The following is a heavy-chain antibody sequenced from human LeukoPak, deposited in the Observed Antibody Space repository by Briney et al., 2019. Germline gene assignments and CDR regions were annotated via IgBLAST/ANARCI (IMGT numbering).Heavy chain of an antibody. CDR3: ARGPDYGDSDSPFDY. J-gene: IGHJ4*02. CDR1: GGSFSGYY. CDR2: INHSGST. V-gene: IGHV4-34*01. D-gene: IGHD4-17*01. Sequence: SETLSLTCAVYGGSFSGYYWSWIRQPPGKGLEWIGEINHSGSTNYNPSLKSRVTISVDTSKNQSSLKLSSVTAAGTAVYYCARGPDYGDSDSPFDYWGQGTLVTVSS.